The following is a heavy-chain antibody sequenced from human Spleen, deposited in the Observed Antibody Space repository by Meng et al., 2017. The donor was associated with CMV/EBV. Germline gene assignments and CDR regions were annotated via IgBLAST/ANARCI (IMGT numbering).Heavy chain of an antibody. V-gene: IGHV3-23*01. CDR3: AKESVLVVVKWIDY. J-gene: IGHJ4*02. CDR1: GFTFSSYA. CDR2: ISGSGGST. Sequence: GESLKISCAASGFTFSSYAMSWVRQAPGKGLEWVSAISGSGGSTYYADSVKGRFTISRDNSKNTLYLQMNSLRAEDTAVYYCAKESVLVVVKWIDYWGQGTLVTVSS. D-gene: IGHD3-22*01.